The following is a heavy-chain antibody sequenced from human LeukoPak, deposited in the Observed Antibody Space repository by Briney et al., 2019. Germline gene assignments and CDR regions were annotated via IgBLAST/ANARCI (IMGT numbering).Heavy chain of an antibody. CDR1: GFTFSSYA. CDR3: ARDLNSSGWYATFDY. J-gene: IGHJ4*02. CDR2: ISYDGSNK. V-gene: IGHV3-30-3*01. D-gene: IGHD6-19*01. Sequence: GGSLRLSCAASGFTFSSYAMHWVRQAPGKGLEWVAVISYDGSNKYYADSVKGRFTISRDNSKNTLYLQMNSLRAEDTAVYYCARDLNSSGWYATFDYWGQGTLVTVSS.